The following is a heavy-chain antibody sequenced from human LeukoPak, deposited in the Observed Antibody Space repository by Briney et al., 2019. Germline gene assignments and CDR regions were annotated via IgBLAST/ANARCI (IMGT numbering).Heavy chain of an antibody. Sequence: GGSLRLSCAASGFTFSDYYMSWIRQAPGKGLERVSYISSSSSYTNYADSVKGRFTISRDNAKNSLYLQMNSLRAEDTAVYYCARDLNDYGDYLDYWGQGTLVTVSS. J-gene: IGHJ4*02. V-gene: IGHV3-11*06. CDR3: ARDLNDYGDYLDY. CDR2: ISSSSSYT. D-gene: IGHD4-17*01. CDR1: GFTFSDYY.